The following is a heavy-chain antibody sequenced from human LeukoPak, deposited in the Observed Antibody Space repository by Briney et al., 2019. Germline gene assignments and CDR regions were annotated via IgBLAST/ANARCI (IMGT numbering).Heavy chain of an antibody. J-gene: IGHJ5*02. V-gene: IGHV1-18*01. D-gene: IGHD1-26*01. CDR2: ISAYNGNT. CDR3: ARNGGSFNWFDP. CDR1: GYSFANYG. Sequence: ASVKVSRKTFGYSFANYGISLGRQAPGQGLEVMGWISAYNGNTNYAQKLQGRVTMTTDTSTSTAYMELRSLRSDDTAVYYCARNGGSFNWFDPWGQGTLVTVSS.